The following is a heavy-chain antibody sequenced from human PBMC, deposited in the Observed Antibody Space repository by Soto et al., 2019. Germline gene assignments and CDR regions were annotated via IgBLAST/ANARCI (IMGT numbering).Heavy chain of an antibody. Sequence: SETLSLTCTVSGGSISSYYWSWIRQPPGKGLEWIGYIYYSGSTNYNPSLKSRVTISVDTSKNQFSLKLSSVTAADTAVYYCARDGRIRGGDYYYYMDVWGKGTTVTVSS. CDR2: IYYSGST. D-gene: IGHD1-26*01. CDR3: ARDGRIRGGDYYYYMDV. CDR1: GGSISSYY. J-gene: IGHJ6*03. V-gene: IGHV4-59*01.